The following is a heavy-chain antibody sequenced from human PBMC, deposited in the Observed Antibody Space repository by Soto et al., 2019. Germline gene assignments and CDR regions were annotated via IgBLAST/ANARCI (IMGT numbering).Heavy chain of an antibody. Sequence: QVQLVQSGAAVKKPGSSVKVSCKASGDTFNFYSINWVRQAPGLGLEWMGRTITMLSMSNSAQKFQGRLIINADKSTSTAYMKLSSLRAEDTAVYYCATSYGSGIQAFDYWGQGALVTVSS. J-gene: IGHJ4*02. V-gene: IGHV1-69*02. CDR2: TITMLSMS. CDR3: ATSYGSGIQAFDY. CDR1: GDTFNFYS. D-gene: IGHD3-10*01.